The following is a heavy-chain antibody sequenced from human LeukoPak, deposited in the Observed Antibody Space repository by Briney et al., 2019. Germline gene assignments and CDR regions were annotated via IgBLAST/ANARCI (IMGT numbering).Heavy chain of an antibody. Sequence: GGSLRLSCAASGFTFSGSAMHWVSQASGKGREWVARIRSKANSYATAYAASVKGRFTISRDDSKNTAYLQMNSLKTEDTAVYYCTRPDDYGDYWGQGTLVTVSS. V-gene: IGHV3-73*01. CDR3: TRPDDYGDY. CDR1: GFTFSGSA. CDR2: IRSKANSYAT. J-gene: IGHJ4*02.